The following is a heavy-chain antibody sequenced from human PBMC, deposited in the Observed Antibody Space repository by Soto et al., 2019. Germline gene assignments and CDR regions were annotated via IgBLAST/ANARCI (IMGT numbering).Heavy chain of an antibody. V-gene: IGHV1-3*01. D-gene: IGHD2-2*01. CDR2: INAGNGNT. CDR3: ARDSGFVVVPAAMPVLGWFDP. J-gene: IGHJ5*02. CDR1: GYTFTSYA. Sequence: AAVKVSCKASGYTFTSYAMHWVRQAPGQRXEWMGWINAGNGNTKYSQKFQGRVTITRDTSASTAYMELSSLRSEDTAVYYCARDSGFVVVPAAMPVLGWFDPWGQGTLVTVSS.